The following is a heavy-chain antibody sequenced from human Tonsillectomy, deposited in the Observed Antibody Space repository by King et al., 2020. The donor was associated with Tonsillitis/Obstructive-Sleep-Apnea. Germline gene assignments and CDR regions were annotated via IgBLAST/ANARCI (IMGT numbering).Heavy chain of an antibody. D-gene: IGHD2-8*01. V-gene: IGHV1-8*01. J-gene: IGHJ6*03. CDR1: GFTFTSYD. CDR2: MNPNSGNT. Sequence: EQLVQSGAEVKTPGASVKVSCKASGFTFTSYDINWVRQAAGQGLEWMGWMNPNSGNTGYAQKFQGRVTMTRNTSINTAYMELSSLRSEDTAVYYCAKPRNGETYGRPRFRPYSYYYLDVWGKGTTVTVSS. CDR3: AKPRNGETYGRPRFRPYSYYYLDV.